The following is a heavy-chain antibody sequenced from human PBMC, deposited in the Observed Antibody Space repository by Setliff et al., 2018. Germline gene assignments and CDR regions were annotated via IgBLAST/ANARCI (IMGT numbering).Heavy chain of an antibody. Sequence: GESLTLSCQASGYSFLIYWIGWVRQMPGKGLGWMGIIYPGDSDIRYSPSFEGQVTISADKSITTAYLQWSSLKASDTATYFCVRAGSGIGGDLDYWGQGTLVTVSS. CDR1: GYSFLIYW. CDR3: VRAGSGIGGDLDY. V-gene: IGHV5-51*01. D-gene: IGHD3-10*01. CDR2: IYPGDSDI. J-gene: IGHJ4*02.